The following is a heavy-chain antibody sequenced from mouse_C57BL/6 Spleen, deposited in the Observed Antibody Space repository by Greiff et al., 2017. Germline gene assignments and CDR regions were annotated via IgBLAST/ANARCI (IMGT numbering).Heavy chain of an antibody. J-gene: IGHJ2*01. CDR2: IDPEDGDT. Sequence: VQLKESGAELVRPGASVKLSCTASGFNIKDYYMHWVKQRPEQGLEWIGRIDPEDGDTEYAPKFQGKATMPADTSSTTAYLQLSSLTSEDTAVYYCTTLVDGYSGYFDYWGQGTTRTVSS. CDR1: GFNIKDYY. D-gene: IGHD2-3*01. CDR3: TTLVDGYSGYFDY. V-gene: IGHV14-1*01.